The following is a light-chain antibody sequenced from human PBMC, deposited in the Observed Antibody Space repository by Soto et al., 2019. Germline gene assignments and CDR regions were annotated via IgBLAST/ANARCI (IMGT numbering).Light chain of an antibody. CDR3: CSYTGSYTWV. CDR2: DVN. V-gene: IGLV2-11*01. Sequence: QSALTQSRSVSGSPGQSVTISCTGTSSDVGGYNFVSWYQQYPDKAPKFMIYDVNKRPSGVPDRFSGSKSGNTASLTISGLQAEDEADYYCCSYTGSYTWVFGGGTKLTVL. CDR1: SSDVGGYNF. J-gene: IGLJ3*02.